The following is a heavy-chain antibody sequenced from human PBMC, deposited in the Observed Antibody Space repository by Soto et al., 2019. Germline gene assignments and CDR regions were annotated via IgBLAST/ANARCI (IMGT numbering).Heavy chain of an antibody. J-gene: IGHJ5*02. CDR3: ARAQDYYDSSGYYYLWFDP. CDR1: GGSISSGDYY. V-gene: IGHV4-30-4*01. Sequence: SETLSLTCTVSGGSISSGDYYWSWIRQPPGKGLEWIGYIYHSGSTYYNPSLKSRVTISVDTSKNQFSLKLSSVTAADTAVYYCARAQDYYDSSGYYYLWFDPWGQGTLVTVSS. CDR2: IYHSGST. D-gene: IGHD3-22*01.